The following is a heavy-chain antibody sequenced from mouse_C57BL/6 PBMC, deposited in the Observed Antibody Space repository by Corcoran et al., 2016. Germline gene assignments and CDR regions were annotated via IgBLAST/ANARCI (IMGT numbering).Heavy chain of an antibody. CDR2: IYPGDGDT. D-gene: IGHD6-1*01. J-gene: IGHJ2*01. CDR1: GYAFSSYW. V-gene: IGHV1-80*01. Sequence: QVQLQQSGAELVKPGASVKMSCKASGYAFSSYWMNWVKQRPGKGLEWIGEIYPGDGDTYYNGKFKGKATLTADKSSSTAYMQLSSLTSEDSAVYFCAKSTPASNDYWGQGTPLTVSA. CDR3: AKSTPASNDY.